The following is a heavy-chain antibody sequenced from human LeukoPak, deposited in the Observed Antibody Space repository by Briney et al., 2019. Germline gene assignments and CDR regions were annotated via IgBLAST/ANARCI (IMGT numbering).Heavy chain of an antibody. D-gene: IGHD6-13*01. CDR3: ARGGDDSSSRSGFWY. J-gene: IGHJ4*02. CDR1: GGSFSGYY. CDR2: INHSGST. V-gene: IGHV4-34*01. Sequence: SETLSLTCAVYGGSFSGYYWSWIRQPPGKGLEWIGEINHSGSTNYNPSLKSRVTISVDTSKNQFALKLSSVTAADTAGYYCARGGDDSSSRSGFWYWGQGTLVTVSS.